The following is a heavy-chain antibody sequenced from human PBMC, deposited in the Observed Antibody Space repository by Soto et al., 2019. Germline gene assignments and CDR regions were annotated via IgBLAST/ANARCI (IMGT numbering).Heavy chain of an antibody. D-gene: IGHD2-21*02. CDR1: GGSISRYY. Sequence: SSETLSLSCTVSGGSISRYYWSWIRQPPGKGLEWIGYLYNAGSTIYNPSLKSRVTISVDMSQNQFSLNLNYVTAADTAVYYCARDLRGYCGTNCYPLDVWGQWTTVT. CDR3: ARDLRGYCGTNCYPLDV. V-gene: IGHV4-59*01. J-gene: IGHJ6*02. CDR2: LYNAGST.